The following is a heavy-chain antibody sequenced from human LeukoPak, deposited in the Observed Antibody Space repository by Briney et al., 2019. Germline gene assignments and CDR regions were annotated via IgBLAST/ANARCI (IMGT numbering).Heavy chain of an antibody. D-gene: IGHD4-17*01. Sequence: GESLQISCKGSGYSFTNYWIGWVRQMPGKGLEWMGIISPGDSDTRYSPSFQGQVTISADKSISTAYLQWSSLKASDTAMYYCARLLPTMTIDYWGQGTLVTVSS. V-gene: IGHV5-51*01. CDR2: ISPGDSDT. J-gene: IGHJ4*02. CDR1: GYSFTNYW. CDR3: ARLLPTMTIDY.